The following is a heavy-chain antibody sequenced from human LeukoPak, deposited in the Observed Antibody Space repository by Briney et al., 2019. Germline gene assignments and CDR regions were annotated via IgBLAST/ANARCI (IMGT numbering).Heavy chain of an antibody. J-gene: IGHJ5*02. D-gene: IGHD2-2*02. CDR2: IYYSGST. V-gene: IGHV4-61*01. Sequence: SETLPLTCTVSGGSVSSGSYYWSWIRQPPGKGLEWIGYIYYSGSTNYNPSLKSRVTISVDTSKNQFSLKLSSVTAADTAVYYYAGSPRSYTVGWFDPWGQGTLVTVSS. CDR1: GGSVSSGSYY. CDR3: AGSPRSYTVGWFDP.